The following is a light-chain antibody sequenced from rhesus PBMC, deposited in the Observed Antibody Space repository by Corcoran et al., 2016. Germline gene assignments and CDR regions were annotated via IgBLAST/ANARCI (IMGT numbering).Light chain of an antibody. Sequence: DIQMTQSPSSLSASVGDKVTITCRASQGISSWLAWYQQKPGKAPKLLIYAASSLQSGVPSRFSGSGSGTDYTLTISSLQTEDFATYYWQQFNSAPPWTFGRGTKVEIK. J-gene: IGKJ1*01. CDR2: AAS. CDR1: QGISSW. CDR3: QQFNSAPPWT. V-gene: IGKV1-18*01.